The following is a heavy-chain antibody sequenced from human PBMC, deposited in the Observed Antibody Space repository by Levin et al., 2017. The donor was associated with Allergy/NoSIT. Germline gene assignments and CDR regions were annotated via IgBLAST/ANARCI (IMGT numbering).Heavy chain of an antibody. CDR2: ISGSGGST. V-gene: IGHV3-23*01. D-gene: IGHD4-17*01. J-gene: IGHJ2*01. Sequence: PGGSLRLSCAASGFTFSSYAMSWVRQAPGKGLEWVSAISGSGGSTYYADSVKGRFTISRDNSKNTLYLQMNSLRAEDTAVYYCAKVAQKGYGDYEVGLDWYFDLWGRGTLVTVSS. CDR3: AKVAQKGYGDYEVGLDWYFDL. CDR1: GFTFSSYA.